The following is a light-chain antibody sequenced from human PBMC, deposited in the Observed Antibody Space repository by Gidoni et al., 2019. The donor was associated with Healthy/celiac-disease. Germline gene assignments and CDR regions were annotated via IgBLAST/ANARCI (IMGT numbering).Light chain of an antibody. J-gene: IGKJ4*01. V-gene: IGKV3-11*01. Sequence: IVLTQSPATLSLSPGERATLSCRASQSVSSHLAWYQHKPGQAPRLLIYDASNRATGIPARFSGSGSGTDFTLTISSLEPEDFAVYYCQHRSNWPALTFGGGTKVEIK. CDR3: QHRSNWPALT. CDR1: QSVSSH. CDR2: DAS.